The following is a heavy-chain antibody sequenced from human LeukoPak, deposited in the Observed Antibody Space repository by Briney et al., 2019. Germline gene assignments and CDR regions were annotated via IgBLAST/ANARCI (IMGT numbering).Heavy chain of an antibody. CDR1: GFTFSSYW. J-gene: IGHJ3*02. Sequence: GGSLRLSCAASGFTFSSYWMSWVRQAPGKGLEWVANIKQDGSEKYYVDSVRGRFTISRDNAKNSLYLRMNSLRAEDTAVYYCARDRGTYYYDTSSHYDAFDIWGQGTMVTVSS. V-gene: IGHV3-7*01. D-gene: IGHD3-22*01. CDR3: ARDRGTYYYDTSSHYDAFDI. CDR2: IKQDGSEK.